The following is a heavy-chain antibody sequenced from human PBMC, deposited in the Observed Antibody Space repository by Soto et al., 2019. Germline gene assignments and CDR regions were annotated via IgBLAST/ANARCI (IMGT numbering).Heavy chain of an antibody. Sequence: ASVKVSCKASGYTFTSYYMHWVRQAPGQGLEWMGIINPSGGSTSYAQKFQGRVTMTRDTSTSTVYMELSSLRSEDTAVYYCARAGRIVEKNYDSTDNLAFAIWGQGTMVTGSS. CDR2: INPSGGST. J-gene: IGHJ3*02. CDR1: GYTFTSYY. CDR3: ARAGRIVEKNYDSTDNLAFAI. D-gene: IGHD3-22*01. V-gene: IGHV1-46*01.